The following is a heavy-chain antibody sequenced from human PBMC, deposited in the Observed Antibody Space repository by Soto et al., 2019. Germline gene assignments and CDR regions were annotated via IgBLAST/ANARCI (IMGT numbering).Heavy chain of an antibody. V-gene: IGHV3-30-3*01. J-gene: IGHJ6*02. CDR1: GFTFSSYA. Sequence: QVQVVESGGGVVQPGRSLRLSCAASGFTFSSYAMHWVRQAPGKGLEWVAIISYDGSSKYYADSVKGRFTISRDNSKNTLYLQMSSLRADDMAVYFCAREEVSAMKHYGMDVWVQGTKVTVSS. CDR3: AREEVSAMKHYGMDV. CDR2: ISYDGSSK.